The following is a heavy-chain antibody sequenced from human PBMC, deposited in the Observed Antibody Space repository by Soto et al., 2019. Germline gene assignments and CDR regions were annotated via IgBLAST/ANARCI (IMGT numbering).Heavy chain of an antibody. Sequence: GGSLRLSCAASGFTFSSYAMSWVRQAPGKGLEWVSAISGSGGSTYYADSVKGRFTISRDNSKNTLYLQMNSLRAEDTAVYYCATRGETGYCSGGSCYSRKRDTGYLFDYWGQGTLVTVSS. J-gene: IGHJ4*02. D-gene: IGHD2-15*01. V-gene: IGHV3-23*01. CDR2: ISGSGGST. CDR3: ATRGETGYCSGGSCYSRKRDTGYLFDY. CDR1: GFTFSSYA.